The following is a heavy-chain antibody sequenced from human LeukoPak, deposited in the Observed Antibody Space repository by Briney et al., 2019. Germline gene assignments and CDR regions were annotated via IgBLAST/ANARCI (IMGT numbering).Heavy chain of an antibody. CDR1: GFTFDDYT. J-gene: IGHJ4*02. V-gene: IGHV3-43*01. CDR3: AKDILAAAGTLSDYFDY. CDR2: ISWDGGST. Sequence: GGSLRLSCTASGFTFDDYTMHWVRQAPGKGLEWVSLISWDGGSTYYADSVKGRFTISRDNSKNSLYLQMNSLRTEDTALYYCAKDILAAAGTLSDYFDYWGQGTLVTVSS. D-gene: IGHD6-13*01.